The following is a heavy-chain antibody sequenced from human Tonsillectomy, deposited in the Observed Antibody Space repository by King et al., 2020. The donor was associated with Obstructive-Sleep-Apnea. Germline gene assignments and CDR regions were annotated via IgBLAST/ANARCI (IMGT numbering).Heavy chain of an antibody. J-gene: IGHJ4*02. Sequence: QLQESGPGLVKPSQTLSLTCTVSGASISSGDYYWSWIRQPPGKGLEWIGNIYNSGRTYYNPSLKSRVTISVDTSKNQFSLKLSSVTAADTAVYYCARSGMDCSGGNCYYRLAENYWGQGTLVTVSS. V-gene: IGHV4-30-4*01. CDR1: GASISSGDYY. CDR2: IYNSGRT. D-gene: IGHD2-15*01. CDR3: ARSGMDCSGGNCYYRLAENY.